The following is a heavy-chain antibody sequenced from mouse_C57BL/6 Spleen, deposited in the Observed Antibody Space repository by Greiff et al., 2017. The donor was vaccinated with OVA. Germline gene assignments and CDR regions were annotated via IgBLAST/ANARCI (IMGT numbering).Heavy chain of an antibody. CDR1: GFTFSDYG. J-gene: IGHJ2*01. D-gene: IGHD1-1*01. CDR3: ARSPGSSPFDY. V-gene: IGHV5-17*01. Sequence: EVQLVESGGGLVKPGGSLKLSCAASGFTFSDYGMHWVRQAPEKGLEWVAYIRRGSSTIYYADTVTGRFTICRDNAKNTLFLQMTRLRAEDTAMYYCARSPGSSPFDYWGQGTTLTVSS. CDR2: IRRGSSTI.